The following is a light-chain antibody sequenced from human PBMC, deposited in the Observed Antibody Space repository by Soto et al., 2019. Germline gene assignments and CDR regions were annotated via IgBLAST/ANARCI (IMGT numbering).Light chain of an antibody. CDR2: DAS. Sequence: DIQMTQSPSTLSASVGDRITITCRASQSIGKWLAWYQQRPGKAPKLLIYDASTLESGVPSWFSGSGSGTEFTLSISSLQPDDFATYYCQQYSTFWTFGQGTKVEIK. J-gene: IGKJ1*01. CDR3: QQYSTFWT. V-gene: IGKV1-5*01. CDR1: QSIGKW.